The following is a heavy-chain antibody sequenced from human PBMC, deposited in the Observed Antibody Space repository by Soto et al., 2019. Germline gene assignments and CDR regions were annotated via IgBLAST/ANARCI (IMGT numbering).Heavy chain of an antibody. Sequence: SETLSLTCAVSSGSISSSNWWSWVRQPPGKGLEWIGEIYHSGSTNYNPSLKSRVTISVDKSKNQFSLKLSSVTAADTAVYYCAREGGYCSGGSCSHPYNWFDPWGQGTLVTVSS. CDR1: SGSISSSNW. V-gene: IGHV4-4*02. D-gene: IGHD2-15*01. CDR2: IYHSGST. CDR3: AREGGYCSGGSCSHPYNWFDP. J-gene: IGHJ5*02.